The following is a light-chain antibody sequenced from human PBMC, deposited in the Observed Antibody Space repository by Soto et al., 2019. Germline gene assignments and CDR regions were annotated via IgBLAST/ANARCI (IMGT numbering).Light chain of an antibody. CDR1: QSISSY. CDR2: DAS. J-gene: IGKJ1*01. CDR3: QQLTAWPPQWT. V-gene: IGKV3-11*01. Sequence: EVVLTQSPDTLSLPPGERATLSCRASQSISSYLAWYQQKPGQAPRLLIYDASSRATGIPARFSGSGSGTDFTLTISSLEPEDFAGYYGQQLTAWPPQWTFGQGTKVDIK.